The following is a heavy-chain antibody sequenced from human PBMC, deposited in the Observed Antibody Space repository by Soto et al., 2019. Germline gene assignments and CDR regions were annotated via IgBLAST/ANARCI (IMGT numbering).Heavy chain of an antibody. V-gene: IGHV3-48*02. J-gene: IGHJ6*02. Sequence: GGSLRLSCAASGFTFSSHTMNWVRQAPGKGLEWTSYITSTSSTKNYADSVKGRFTISRDNANNSLYLQMNSLRDEDTAVYYCARRITMVRGPYYYYAMDVWGQGTTVTVSS. CDR3: ARRITMVRGPYYYYAMDV. CDR1: GFTFSSHT. D-gene: IGHD3-10*01. CDR2: ITSTSSTK.